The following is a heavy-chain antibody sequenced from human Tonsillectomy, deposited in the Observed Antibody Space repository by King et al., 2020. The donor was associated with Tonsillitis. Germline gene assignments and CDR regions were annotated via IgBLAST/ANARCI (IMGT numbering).Heavy chain of an antibody. V-gene: IGHV3-23*01. D-gene: IGHD2-15*01. CDR2: ISGSGGST. CDR1: GFSFSSYA. CDR3: AKFISGWELLRGDDAFDI. J-gene: IGHJ3*02. Sequence: VQLLESGGGLVQPGGSLRLSCAASGFSFSSYAMSWVRQAPGKGLEWVSTISGSGGSTYYADSVKGRFTISRDNSKNTLYLQMDSLRAEDTAIYYCAKFISGWELLRGDDAFDIWGQGTMVTVSS.